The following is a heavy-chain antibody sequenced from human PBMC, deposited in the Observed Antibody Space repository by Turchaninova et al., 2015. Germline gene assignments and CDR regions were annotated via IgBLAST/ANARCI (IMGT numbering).Heavy chain of an antibody. D-gene: IGHD3-10*01. Sequence: QVQLQESGPGLVKPSETLSLTCTVSGGSIRSYYWSWIRPPPGKGLEWIGYIYYSGSTNYNPSLKSRVTISVDTSKNQFSLKLSSVTAADTAVYYCARGARGPSLDIWGQGTMVTVSS. V-gene: IGHV4-59*01. CDR2: IYYSGST. CDR3: ARGARGPSLDI. J-gene: IGHJ3*02. CDR1: GGSIRSYY.